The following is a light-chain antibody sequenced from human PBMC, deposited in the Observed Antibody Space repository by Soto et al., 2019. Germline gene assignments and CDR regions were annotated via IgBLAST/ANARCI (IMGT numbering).Light chain of an antibody. J-gene: IGKJ1*01. Sequence: IRLTQYPSSLSASVGDRVTITCRASQSISSWLAWYKQKPGKAPKFLIYKASSLESGVPSRLSGSGSGTEFTLTISSMQPDDFATYYCQQYNSYWTFGHGTKVDI. CDR2: KAS. CDR3: QQYNSYWT. V-gene: IGKV1-5*03. CDR1: QSISSW.